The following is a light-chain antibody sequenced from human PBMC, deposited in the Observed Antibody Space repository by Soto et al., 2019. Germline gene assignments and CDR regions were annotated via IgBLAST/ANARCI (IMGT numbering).Light chain of an antibody. CDR3: QQLNSYPLT. J-gene: IGKJ4*01. V-gene: IGKV1-9*01. CDR1: QGISSY. Sequence: QLTHSPSSLSASVGDRVTITCRASQGISSYLAWYQQKPGKAPKLLIYAASTLQSGVPSRFSGSGSGTDFTLTISSLQPEDFATYYCQQLNSYPLTFGGGTKVDIK. CDR2: AAS.